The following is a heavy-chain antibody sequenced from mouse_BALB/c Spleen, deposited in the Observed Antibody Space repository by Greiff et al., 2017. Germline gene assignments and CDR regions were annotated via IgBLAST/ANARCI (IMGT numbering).Heavy chain of an antibody. Sequence: EVQLVESGGGLVQPGGSLKLSCAASGFTFSTYTMSWVRQTPEKRLEWVAYISNGGGSTYYPDTVKGRFTISRDNAKNTLYLQMSSLKSEDTAMYYCANLRLGYFDVWGAGTTVTVSS. CDR1: GFTFSTYT. V-gene: IGHV5-12-2*01. CDR3: ANLRLGYFDV. CDR2: ISNGGGST. D-gene: IGHD1-2*01. J-gene: IGHJ1*01.